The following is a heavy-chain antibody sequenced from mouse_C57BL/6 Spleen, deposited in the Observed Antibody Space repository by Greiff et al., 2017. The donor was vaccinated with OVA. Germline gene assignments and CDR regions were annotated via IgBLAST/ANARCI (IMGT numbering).Heavy chain of an antibody. Sequence: LVESGAELVKPGASVKMSCKASGYTFTSYWITWVKQRPGQGLEWIGDIYPGSGSTNYNEKFKSKATLTVDTSSSTAYMQLSSLTSEDSAVYYCARGDDYDDAMDYWGQGTSVTVSS. CDR1: GYTFTSYW. V-gene: IGHV1-55*01. CDR2: IYPGSGST. J-gene: IGHJ4*01. CDR3: ARGDDYDDAMDY. D-gene: IGHD2-4*01.